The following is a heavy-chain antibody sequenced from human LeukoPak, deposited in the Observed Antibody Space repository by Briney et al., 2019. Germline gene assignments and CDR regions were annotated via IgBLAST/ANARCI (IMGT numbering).Heavy chain of an antibody. V-gene: IGHV4-39*07. CDR2: ISYSGST. Sequence: PSETLSLTCTVSRGSISSSTYYWGWIRQPPGKGLEWIGIISYSGSTYYNPSLKSRVTISVDTSKNQFSLKLSSVTAADTAVYYCARRAGGYSHPYDYWGQGILVTVSS. D-gene: IGHD4-23*01. J-gene: IGHJ4*02. CDR3: ARRAGGYSHPYDY. CDR1: RGSISSSTYY.